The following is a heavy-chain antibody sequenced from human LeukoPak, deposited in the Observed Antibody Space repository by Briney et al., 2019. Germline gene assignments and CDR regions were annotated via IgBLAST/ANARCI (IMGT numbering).Heavy chain of an antibody. CDR3: ARTGYNSGWSLDY. V-gene: IGHV4-30-4*08. CDR1: GGSFSGYY. CDR2: IYYSGST. J-gene: IGHJ4*02. D-gene: IGHD6-19*01. Sequence: PSETLSLTCAVYGGSFSGYYWSWIRQPPGKGLEWIGYIYYSGSTYYNPSLKSRVTISVDTSKNHFSLKLSSVTAADTAVYYCARTGYNSGWSLDYWGQGTLVTVSS.